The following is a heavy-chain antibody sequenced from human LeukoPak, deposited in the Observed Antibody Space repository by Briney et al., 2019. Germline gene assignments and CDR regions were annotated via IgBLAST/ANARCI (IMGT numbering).Heavy chain of an antibody. D-gene: IGHD3-22*01. Sequence: SVKVSCKAPGGTFSSYAISWVRQAPGQGLEWMGGIIPIFGTANYAQKFQGRVTITTDESTSTAYMELSSLRSEDTAVYYCARLYDSSGYYPNYFDYWGQGTLVTVSS. CDR2: IIPIFGTA. CDR3: ARLYDSSGYYPNYFDY. V-gene: IGHV1-69*05. CDR1: GGTFSSYA. J-gene: IGHJ4*02.